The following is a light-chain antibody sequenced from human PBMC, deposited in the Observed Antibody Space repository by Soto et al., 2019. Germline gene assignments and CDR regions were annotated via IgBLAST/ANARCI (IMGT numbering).Light chain of an antibody. Sequence: EIVMAQSPVTPSVSPGERATLFCRASQSASSNLAWYQHKPGQAPRLLIYGASTRATGIPARFSGSGSGTECTLTINSLESEDFAVYYCQHYNSWPRIAFGQGTRLEIK. V-gene: IGKV3-15*01. J-gene: IGKJ5*01. CDR3: QHYNSWPRIA. CDR2: GAS. CDR1: QSASSN.